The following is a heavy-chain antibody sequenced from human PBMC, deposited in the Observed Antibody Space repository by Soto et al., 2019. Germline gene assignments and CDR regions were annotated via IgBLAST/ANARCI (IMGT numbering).Heavy chain of an antibody. D-gene: IGHD2-15*01. V-gene: IGHV4-39*01. CDR1: GYSVTSSDYY. Sequence: PSETLSPTCSVSGYSVTSSDYYWAWIRQPPGKGLEWIGSMFDSGLTYYNPSLKSRVTLSVDTSNNQFSVRLNSVPAADTAVYYCAPLSVSLSGPYGIDVWGQGTTVTVSS. CDR3: APLSVSLSGPYGIDV. J-gene: IGHJ6*02. CDR2: MFDSGLT.